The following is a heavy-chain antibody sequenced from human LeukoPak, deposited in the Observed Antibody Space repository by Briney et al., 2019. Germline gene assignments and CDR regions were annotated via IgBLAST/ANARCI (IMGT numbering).Heavy chain of an antibody. J-gene: IGHJ3*02. CDR2: IKQDGSEK. D-gene: IGHD3-22*01. V-gene: IGHV3-7*01. CDR1: GFTFSSYW. CDR3: ARHDSSGYYYLNAFDI. Sequence: GGSLRLSCAASGFTFSSYWMSWVRQAPGKGLEWVANIKQDGSEKYYVDSVKGRFTISRDNAKNSLYLQMNSLRAEDTAVYYCARHDSSGYYYLNAFDIWGQGTMVTVSS.